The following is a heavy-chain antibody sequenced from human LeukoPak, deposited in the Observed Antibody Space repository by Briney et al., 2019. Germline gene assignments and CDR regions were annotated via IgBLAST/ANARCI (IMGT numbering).Heavy chain of an antibody. J-gene: IGHJ4*02. V-gene: IGHV1-8*01. CDR3: ARSRSLYSGSYSS. D-gene: IGHD1-26*01. Sequence: ASVRVFCKASGYTFTSYDINWVRQATGQGLECMGWMNPHSGNTVYAQKFQGRVTMTRNTSISTAYMELSSLRSEDTAVYYCARSRSLYSGSYSSWGQGTLVTVSS. CDR1: GYTFTSYD. CDR2: MNPHSGNT.